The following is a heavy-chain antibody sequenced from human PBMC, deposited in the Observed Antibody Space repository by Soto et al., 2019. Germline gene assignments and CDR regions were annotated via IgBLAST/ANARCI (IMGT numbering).Heavy chain of an antibody. CDR1: GGSISSSSFY. CDR2: VYYRGDT. Sequence: QLQLQESGPGLVKPSETLSLTCTVSGGSISSSSFYWVWIRQPPGKGLEWSGTVYYRGDTYYNTSFKARTTISVDTSNNQFSLNLNSVTAADTAVYYCARLIGFTVTTYHRGVDLWGRGTLVTVSS. V-gene: IGHV4-39*01. CDR3: ARLIGFTVTTYHRGVDL. D-gene: IGHD4-17*01. J-gene: IGHJ2*01.